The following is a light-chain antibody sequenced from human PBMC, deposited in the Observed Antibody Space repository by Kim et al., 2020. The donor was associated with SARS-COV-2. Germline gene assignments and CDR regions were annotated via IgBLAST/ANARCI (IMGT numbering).Light chain of an antibody. J-gene: IGKJ3*01. Sequence: DIQMTQSPSSVSASVGDRVTITCRASQGISNYLAWFQQRPGKGPKLLIYAASTLQSGVPSRFSGSGSGTDFILTINSLQPEDVATYYCQEYNSVPFTFGPGTKVDIK. V-gene: IGKV1-27*01. CDR1: QGISNY. CDR2: AAS. CDR3: QEYNSVPFT.